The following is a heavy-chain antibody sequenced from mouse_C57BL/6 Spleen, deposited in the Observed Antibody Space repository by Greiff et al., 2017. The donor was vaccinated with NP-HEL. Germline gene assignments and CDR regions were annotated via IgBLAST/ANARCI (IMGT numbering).Heavy chain of an antibody. CDR2: IYPRSGNT. CDR1: GYTFTSYG. V-gene: IGHV1-81*01. J-gene: IGHJ1*03. CDR3: ARGTYYYGSLYFDV. Sequence: VQLQQSGAELARPGASVKLSCKASGYTFTSYGISWVKQRTGQGLEWIGEIYPRSGNTYYTEKFKGKATLTADKSSSTAYMELRSLTSEDSAVYFCARGTYYYGSLYFDVWGTGTTVTVSS. D-gene: IGHD1-1*01.